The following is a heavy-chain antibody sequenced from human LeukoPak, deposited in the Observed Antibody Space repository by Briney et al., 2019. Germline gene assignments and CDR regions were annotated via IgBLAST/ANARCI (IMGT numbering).Heavy chain of an antibody. V-gene: IGHV5-51*01. Sequence: GESLRISCQGSGYAFTDYYIGWVRQMPGKGLEWMGIIYPPDSDTRYSPSFQGQVTISADKSISTAYLQWRSLKASDTAMYFCARQRRYCVGDCYSGYFDYWGQGTLVTVSS. CDR1: GYAFTDYY. D-gene: IGHD2-21*02. J-gene: IGHJ4*02. CDR2: IYPPDSDT. CDR3: ARQRRYCVGDCYSGYFDY.